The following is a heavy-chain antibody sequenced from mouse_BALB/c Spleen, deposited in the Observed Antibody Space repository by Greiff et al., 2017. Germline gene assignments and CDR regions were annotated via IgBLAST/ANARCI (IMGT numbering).Heavy chain of an antibody. CDR3: AREKYGNYGAY. D-gene: IGHD2-10*02. Sequence: EVQVVESGGGLVKPGGSLKLSCAASGFTFSSYAMSWVRQTPEKRLEWVASISSGGSTYYPDSVKGRFTISRDNARNILYLQMSSLRSEDTAMYYCAREKYGNYGAYWGQGTLVTVSA. J-gene: IGHJ3*01. CDR2: ISSGGST. CDR1: GFTFSSYA. V-gene: IGHV5-6-5*01.